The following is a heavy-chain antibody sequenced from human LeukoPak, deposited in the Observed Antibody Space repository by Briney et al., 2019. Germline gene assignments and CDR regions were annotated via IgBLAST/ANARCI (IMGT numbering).Heavy chain of an antibody. CDR3: ARDGSGSFDY. Sequence: GGSLTLSCALSVFTFSSYCMHCLPHSPGKGLEWVAVIWYDVNNKYYADSVKGRFTISRENSKNTLYLQMNSVRAEDKAVYYCARDGSGSFDYWGQGNRVTVS. V-gene: IGHV3-33*01. D-gene: IGHD3-10*01. CDR2: IWYDVNNK. CDR1: VFTFSSYC. J-gene: IGHJ4*02.